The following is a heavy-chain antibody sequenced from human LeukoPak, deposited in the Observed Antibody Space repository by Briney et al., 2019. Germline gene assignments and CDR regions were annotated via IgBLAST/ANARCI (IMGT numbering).Heavy chain of an antibody. D-gene: IGHD1-7*01. CDR3: AKLRVVFNWNYAYYFDS. CDR1: GFTFSIYE. V-gene: IGHV3-48*03. J-gene: IGHJ4*02. Sequence: GGSLRLSCAASGFTFSIYEMNRVRQAPGKGLEWVSSSSGSTIYYADSVKGRFTISRDNAKNSLYLQMNSLRAEDTAIYYCAKLRVVFNWNYAYYFDSWGQGTLVTVSS. CDR2: SSSGSTI.